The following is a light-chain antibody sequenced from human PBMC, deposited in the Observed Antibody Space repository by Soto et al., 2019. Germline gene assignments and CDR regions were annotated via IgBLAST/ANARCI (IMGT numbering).Light chain of an antibody. Sequence: QSALTQPASVSGSPGQSITISCTGTSSDVGGYNYVSWYQQHPRKAPKLMIYEVSNRPSGVSNRFSGSKSGNTASLTISGLQAEDEADYYCSSYRGSTTLAVIFGGGTKLTVL. CDR1: SSDVGGYNY. CDR2: EVS. CDR3: SSYRGSTTLAVI. V-gene: IGLV2-14*01. J-gene: IGLJ2*01.